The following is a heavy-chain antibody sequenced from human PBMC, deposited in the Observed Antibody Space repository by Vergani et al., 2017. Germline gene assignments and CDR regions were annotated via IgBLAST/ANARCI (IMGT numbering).Heavy chain of an antibody. CDR2: IYPGDSDT. CDR3: ARFRYSGSYSPH. D-gene: IGHD1-26*01. J-gene: IGHJ1*01. CDR1: GGSFSGYY. V-gene: IGHV4-34*01. Sequence: QVQLQQWGAGLLKPSETLSLTCAVYGGSFSGYYWSWIRQPPGKGLEWMGIIYPGDSDTRYSPSFQGQVTISADKSISTAYLQWSSLKASDTAMYYCARFRYSGSYSPHWGQGTLVTVSS.